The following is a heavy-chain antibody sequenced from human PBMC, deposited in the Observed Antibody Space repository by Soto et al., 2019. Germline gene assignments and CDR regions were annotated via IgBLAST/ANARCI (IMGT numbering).Heavy chain of an antibody. CDR1: GGTFISYA. Sequence: VKVACKASGGTFISYAIIWVRLSPGQGLEWMGGIIPIFGTANYAQKFQGRVTITADESTSTAYMELSSLRSEDTAVYYCARVLLRIGPPKPSYYYYYGMDVCGQGTTVTVSS. J-gene: IGHJ6*02. CDR3: ARVLLRIGPPKPSYYYYYGMDV. V-gene: IGHV1-69*01. D-gene: IGHD2-21*02. CDR2: IIPIFGTA.